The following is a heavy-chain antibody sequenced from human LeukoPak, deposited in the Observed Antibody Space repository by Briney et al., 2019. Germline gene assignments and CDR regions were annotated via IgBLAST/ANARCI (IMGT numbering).Heavy chain of an antibody. Sequence: GGSLRLSCAASGFTFSSYAMSWVRQAPGKGLEWVSFISGSGIDTYYADSVKGRFTISRDNAKNSLYLQMNSLRAEDTAVYYCARDGSSSWYYFDYWGQGTLVTVSS. CDR3: ARDGSSSWYYFDY. D-gene: IGHD6-13*01. J-gene: IGHJ4*02. V-gene: IGHV3-21*04. CDR1: GFTFSSYA. CDR2: ISGSGIDT.